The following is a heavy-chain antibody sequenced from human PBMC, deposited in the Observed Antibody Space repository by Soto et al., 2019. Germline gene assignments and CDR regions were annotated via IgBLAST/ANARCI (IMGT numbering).Heavy chain of an antibody. CDR3: ARRPYSSSWTGYYYYYGMDV. D-gene: IGHD6-13*01. CDR1: GGSISSSSYY. V-gene: IGHV4-39*01. Sequence: QLQLQESGPGLVKPSETLSLTCTVSGGSISSSSYYWGWIRQPPGKGLEWIGSIYYSGSTYYNPSLKSRVTISVDTSKNQFSLKLSSVTAADTAVYYCARRPYSSSWTGYYYYYGMDVWGQGTTVTVSS. CDR2: IYYSGST. J-gene: IGHJ6*02.